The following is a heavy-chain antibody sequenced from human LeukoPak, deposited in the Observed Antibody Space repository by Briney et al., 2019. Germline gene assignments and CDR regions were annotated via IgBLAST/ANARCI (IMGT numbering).Heavy chain of an antibody. V-gene: IGHV3-20*04. CDR2: INWNGGST. CDR1: GFTFDDHA. CDR3: ARDMLLEDAFDI. J-gene: IGHJ3*02. Sequence: PGGSLRLSCGVSGFTFDDHAINWVRQAPGKGLEWVANINWNGGSTGYGDSVKGRFTISRDNTKNSVFLQMHSLRGDDTALYYCARDMLLEDAFDIWGQGTMVIVSS. D-gene: IGHD3-10*02.